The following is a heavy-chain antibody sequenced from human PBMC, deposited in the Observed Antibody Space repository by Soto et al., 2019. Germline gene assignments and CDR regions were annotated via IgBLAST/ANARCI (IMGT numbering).Heavy chain of an antibody. Sequence: QVQLVQSGAEEKKPGASVKVSCKASGYTFTSYAMHWVRQAPGQRLEWMGGINSGNGNTKYSQKFRGRVTMTRDTSASTAYMELSSLRSEDTAVYYCASESYGGEFDYWGQGTLVTVSS. V-gene: IGHV1-3*05. CDR3: ASESYGGEFDY. CDR1: GYTFTSYA. J-gene: IGHJ4*02. D-gene: IGHD4-17*01. CDR2: INSGNGNT.